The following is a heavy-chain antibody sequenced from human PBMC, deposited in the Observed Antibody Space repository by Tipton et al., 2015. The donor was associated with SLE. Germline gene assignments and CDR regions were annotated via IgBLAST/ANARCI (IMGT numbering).Heavy chain of an antibody. Sequence: SLRLSCAASGFTFSSYSMNWVRQAPGKGLEWVSSISSSSSYIYYADSVEGRFTISRDNAKNSLYLQMNSLRAEDTAVYYCARDRGSSSLDAFDIWGQGTMVTVSS. CDR2: ISSSSSYI. V-gene: IGHV3-21*03. J-gene: IGHJ3*02. CDR1: GFTFSSYS. D-gene: IGHD6-13*01. CDR3: ARDRGSSSLDAFDI.